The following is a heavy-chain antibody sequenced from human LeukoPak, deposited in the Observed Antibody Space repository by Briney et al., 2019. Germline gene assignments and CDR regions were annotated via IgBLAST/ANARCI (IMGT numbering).Heavy chain of an antibody. V-gene: IGHV4-59*01. CDR3: AGGWRRRDGYNFDY. Sequence: SETLSLTCTVSGGSISSYYWSWIRQPPGKGLEWIGYIYYSGSTNYNPSLKSRVTISVDTSKNQFSLKLSSVTAADTAVYYCAGGWRRRDGYNFDYWGQGTLVTVSS. CDR2: IYYSGST. D-gene: IGHD5-24*01. CDR1: GGSISSYY. J-gene: IGHJ4*02.